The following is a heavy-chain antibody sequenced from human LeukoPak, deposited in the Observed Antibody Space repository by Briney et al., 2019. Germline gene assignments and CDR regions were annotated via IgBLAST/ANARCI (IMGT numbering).Heavy chain of an antibody. J-gene: IGHJ6*03. V-gene: IGHV4-61*02. CDR3: ARLRPFYCSSTSCKRGEYYYYYYMDV. D-gene: IGHD2-2*01. Sequence: PSETLSLTCTVSGDSISSGDYYWSWIRQPAGKGLEWIGRISSSGSTNYNPSLKSRVTISVDTSKNQFSLKLSSVTAADTAVYYCARLRPFYCSSTSCKRGEYYYYYYMDVWGKGTTVTISS. CDR1: GDSISSGDYY. CDR2: ISSSGST.